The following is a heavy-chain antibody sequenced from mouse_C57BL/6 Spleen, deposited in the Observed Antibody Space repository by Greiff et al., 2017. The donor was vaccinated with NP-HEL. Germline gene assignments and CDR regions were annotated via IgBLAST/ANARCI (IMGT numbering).Heavy chain of an antibody. J-gene: IGHJ3*01. CDR2: IYPGSGST. CDR1: GYTFTSYW. V-gene: IGHV1-55*01. D-gene: IGHD3-2*02. CDR3: ARGLRLLFAY. Sequence: QVHVKQPGAELVKPGASVKMSCKASGYTFTSYWITWVKQRPGQGLEWIGDIYPGSGSTNYNEKFKSKATLTVDTSSSTAYMQLSSLTSEDSAVYYCARGLRLLFAYWGQGTLVTVSA.